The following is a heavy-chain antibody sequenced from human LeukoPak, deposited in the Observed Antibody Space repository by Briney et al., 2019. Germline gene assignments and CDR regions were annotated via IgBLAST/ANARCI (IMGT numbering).Heavy chain of an antibody. D-gene: IGHD3-9*01. CDR1: GYSFTSYW. CDR3: ARLNYDILTGYDYGMDV. CDR2: IYPGDSDT. J-gene: IGHJ6*02. V-gene: IGHV5-51*01. Sequence: GESLKISCKGSGYSFTSYWIGWVRQMPGKGLKWMGIIYPGDSDTRYSPSFQGQVTISADKSISTAYLQWSSLKASDTAMYYCARLNYDILTGYDYGMDVWGQGTTVTVSS.